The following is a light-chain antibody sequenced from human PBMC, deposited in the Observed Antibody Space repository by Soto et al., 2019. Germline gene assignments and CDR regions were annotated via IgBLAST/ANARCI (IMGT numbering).Light chain of an antibody. CDR3: HQYGNSPPWT. J-gene: IGKJ1*01. V-gene: IGKV3-20*01. CDR1: QSVRSSY. Sequence: EIVLTQSPVTLSLSAGERATLSCRNSQSVRSSYLAWYQQKPGPAPRLLIYAASSRATGIPERFSGSGSGTEIILTSIKLHPEDFAVYCGHQYGNSPPWTFGQGTKVEIK. CDR2: AAS.